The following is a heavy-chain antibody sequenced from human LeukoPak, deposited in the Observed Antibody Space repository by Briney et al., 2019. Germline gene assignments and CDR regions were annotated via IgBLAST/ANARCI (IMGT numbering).Heavy chain of an antibody. CDR2: LYDGGST. CDR3: ARHSWVNGYFDF. Sequence: SETLSLTCTVSGGSISSYYWSWVRQPPGKGLERIGYLYDGGSTHYNPSLKSRVIISVDTSKNQFSLNLNSVTAADTAVYFCARHSWVNGYFDFWGQGTLVTVSS. J-gene: IGHJ4*02. D-gene: IGHD4-17*01. V-gene: IGHV4-59*08. CDR1: GGSISSYY.